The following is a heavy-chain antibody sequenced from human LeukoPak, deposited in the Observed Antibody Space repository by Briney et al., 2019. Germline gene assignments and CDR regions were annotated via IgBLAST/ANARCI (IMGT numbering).Heavy chain of an antibody. V-gene: IGHV3-23*01. Sequence: GGSLRLSCAASGFTFSIYGMSWVRHAPGKGLEWVSSISGSGGRTYYADSVKGRFTISRDNSKNTLYLQMNSLRAEDTAVYYCARDSYGDYVSDDYWGQGTLVTVSS. CDR1: GFTFSIYG. J-gene: IGHJ4*02. CDR3: ARDSYGDYVSDDY. CDR2: ISGSGGRT. D-gene: IGHD4-17*01.